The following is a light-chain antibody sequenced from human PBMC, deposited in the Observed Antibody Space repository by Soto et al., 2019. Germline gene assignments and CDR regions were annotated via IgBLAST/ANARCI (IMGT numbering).Light chain of an antibody. CDR2: LGS. CDR1: QSLLRSNGFNY. CDR3: MQTLQYPWT. Sequence: DIVMTQSPLSLTVTPGEPASVSCSSSQSLLRSNGFNYLEWFLQKPGQSPQLLINLGSNRASGAPDRFSGTGAATNFTLKISRVEAEDVGVFYCMQTLQYPWTFGQGTKVEIK. V-gene: IGKV2-28*01. J-gene: IGKJ1*01.